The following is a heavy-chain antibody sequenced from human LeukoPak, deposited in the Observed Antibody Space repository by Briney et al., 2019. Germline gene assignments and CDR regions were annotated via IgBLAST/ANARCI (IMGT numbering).Heavy chain of an antibody. D-gene: IGHD3-16*01. V-gene: IGHV1-8*03. J-gene: IGHJ5*02. CDR3: ARARISYVWGSYLFDP. CDR1: GYTFTSYD. CDR2: MNPNSGNT. Sequence: ASVKVSCKASGYTFTSYDINWARQATGQGLEWMGWMNPNSGNTGYAQKFQGRVTITRNTSISTAYMELSSLRSEDTAVYYCARARISYVWGSYLFDPWGQGTLVTVSS.